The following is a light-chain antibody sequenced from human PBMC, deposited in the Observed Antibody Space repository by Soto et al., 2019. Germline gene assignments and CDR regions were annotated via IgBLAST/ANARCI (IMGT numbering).Light chain of an antibody. Sequence: QSALTQPASVSGSPGQSITISCTGTSSDVGSYNLVSWYQHHPGKAPKLIIYEGMKRPSGVSDRFSGSKSGNTASLTISGLQAEDEADYYCCSYETATTNVVFGGGTKLTVL. V-gene: IGLV2-23*01. CDR3: CSYETATTNVV. CDR1: SSDVGSYNL. J-gene: IGLJ2*01. CDR2: EGM.